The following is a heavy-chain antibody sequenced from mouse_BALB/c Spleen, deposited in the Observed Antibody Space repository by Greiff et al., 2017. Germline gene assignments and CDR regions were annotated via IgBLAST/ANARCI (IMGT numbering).Heavy chain of an antibody. CDR2: ISYSGST. CDR1: GDSITSGY. Sequence: EVKLMESGPSLVKPSQTLSLTCSVTGDSITSGYWNWIRKFPGNKLEYMGYISYSGSTYYNPSLKSRISITRDTSKNQYYLQLNSVTTEDTATYYGANGGSSYDWFAYWGQGTLVTVSA. D-gene: IGHD1-1*01. V-gene: IGHV3-8*02. CDR3: ANGGSSYDWFAY. J-gene: IGHJ3*01.